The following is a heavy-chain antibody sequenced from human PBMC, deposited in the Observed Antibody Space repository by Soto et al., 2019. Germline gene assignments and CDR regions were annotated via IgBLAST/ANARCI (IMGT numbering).Heavy chain of an antibody. J-gene: IGHJ3*02. V-gene: IGHV1-69*01. D-gene: IGHD3-9*01. CDR3: ARDFGDATVYQSTDAFDI. Sequence: QVQLVQSGAEVKKPGSSVKVSCKASGGTFSSYAISWVRQAPGQGLEWMGGIIPILGTANYAQKFQGRVTITADESTSTAYMELSSLRSEDTAVYYRARDFGDATVYQSTDAFDIWGQGTMVTVSS. CDR2: IIPILGTA. CDR1: GGTFSSYA.